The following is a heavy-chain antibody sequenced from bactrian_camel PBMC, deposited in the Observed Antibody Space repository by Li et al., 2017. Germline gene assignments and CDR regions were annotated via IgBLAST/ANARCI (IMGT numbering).Heavy chain of an antibody. CDR1: GFTISNNW. CDR3: ITEGFGY. CDR2: INRDGGRF. J-gene: IGHJ6*01. Sequence: HVQLVESGGGLVQPGGSLRLSCASSGFTISNNWMHWVRQAPGRGLEWVSTINRDGGRFWAADSVKGRFTISKDSAENTLYLQMNSLKSEDTGLYFCITEGFGYWGQGTQVTVS. V-gene: IGHV3S1*01.